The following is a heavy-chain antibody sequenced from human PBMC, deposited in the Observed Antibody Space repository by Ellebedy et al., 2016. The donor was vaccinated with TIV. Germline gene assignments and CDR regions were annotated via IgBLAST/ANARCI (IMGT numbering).Heavy chain of an antibody. CDR2: IGNSDTK. J-gene: IGHJ5*02. V-gene: IGHV3-48*01. Sequence: GESLKISCAASGFTFSSYSMNWVRQAPGKGLEWVSYIGNSDTKYYADSVRGRFTISRDKAKKSVYLQMNSLRAEDTAVYYCAGIADVRFDPWGQGTLVSVSS. CDR3: AGIADVRFDP. D-gene: IGHD3-10*02. CDR1: GFTFSSYS.